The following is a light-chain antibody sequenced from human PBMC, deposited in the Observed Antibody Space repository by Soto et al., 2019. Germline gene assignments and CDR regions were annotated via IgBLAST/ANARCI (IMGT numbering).Light chain of an antibody. CDR2: EVS. J-gene: IGLJ2*01. CDR3: ASYAGSNSFL. Sequence: QSALTQPPSASGSPGQSVTISCTGTSSDIGVYNYVSWYQQHPGKAPKLMIYEVSRRPSGVPDRFSGSKSGNTASLTVSGLQAEDEADYYCASYAGSNSFLFGGGTKVTVL. V-gene: IGLV2-8*01. CDR1: SSDIGVYNY.